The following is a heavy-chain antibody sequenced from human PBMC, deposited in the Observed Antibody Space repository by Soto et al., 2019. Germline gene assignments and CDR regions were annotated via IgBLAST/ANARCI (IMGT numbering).Heavy chain of an antibody. D-gene: IGHD3-9*01. V-gene: IGHV2-5*02. Sequence: QITLKESGPTLVKPTQTLTLTCTFSGFSLSTSGVGVGWIRQPPGKALEWLALFYWDDDKRYSPSLKSRLTITKVTSKNQVVLTMTNMDPVDTATYYCAHSDTYYDSLTGYPTFHLYFQHWGQGTLVTVSS. CDR1: GFSLSTSGVG. CDR3: AHSDTYYDSLTGYPTFHLYFQH. CDR2: FYWDDDK. J-gene: IGHJ1*01.